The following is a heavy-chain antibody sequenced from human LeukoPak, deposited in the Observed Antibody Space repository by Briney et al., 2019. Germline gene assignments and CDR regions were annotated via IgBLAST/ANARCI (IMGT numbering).Heavy chain of an antibody. D-gene: IGHD4-17*01. CDR3: ASSYGDYGYDY. V-gene: IGHV4-39*07. CDR2: INHSGST. Sequence: SETLSLTCTVSGGSISSSSYYWGWIRQPPGKGLEWIGEINHSGSTNYNPSLKSRVTISVDTSKNQFSLKLSSVTAADTAVYYCASSYGDYGYDYWGQGTLVTVSS. CDR1: GGSISSSSYY. J-gene: IGHJ4*02.